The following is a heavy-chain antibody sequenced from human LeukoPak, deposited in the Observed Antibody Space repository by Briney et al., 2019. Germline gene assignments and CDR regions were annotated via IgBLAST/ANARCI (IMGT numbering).Heavy chain of an antibody. CDR2: INAGNGNT. V-gene: IGHV1-3*01. CDR1: GYTFTSYA. Sequence: ASVKVSCKASGYTFTSYAIHWVRQAPGQRLEWMGWINAGNGNTKYSQKFQGRVTITRDTSASTAYMELSSLRSEDTAVYYCASGVCYYDSSGYDYWGQGTLVTVSS. D-gene: IGHD3-22*01. CDR3: ASGVCYYDSSGYDY. J-gene: IGHJ4*02.